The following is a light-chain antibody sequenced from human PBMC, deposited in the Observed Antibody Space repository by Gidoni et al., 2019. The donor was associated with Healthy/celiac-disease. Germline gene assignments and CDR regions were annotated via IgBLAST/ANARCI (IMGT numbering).Light chain of an antibody. Sequence: EIVLTQSPGTLSVSPGERATLSCRASQSVSSSYLAWYQQKPGQAPRLLIYGASSRATGLPDRFSGSGSGTDFTLTISRLEPEDFAVYYCQQYGSSRLTFGGGTKVEIK. CDR1: QSVSSSY. V-gene: IGKV3-20*01. J-gene: IGKJ4*01. CDR3: QQYGSSRLT. CDR2: GAS.